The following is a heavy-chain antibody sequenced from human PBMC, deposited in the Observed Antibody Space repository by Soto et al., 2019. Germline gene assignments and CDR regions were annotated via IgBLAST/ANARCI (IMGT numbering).Heavy chain of an antibody. V-gene: IGHV2-5*01. D-gene: IGHD6-13*01. CDR3: ARGYSSSSAAPYFDY. CDR2: IYWNDDK. Sequence: SGPTLVNPTQTLTLTRTFSGFSLSTSGVGVGWIRQPPGKALEWLALIYWNDDKRYSPSLKSRLTITKDTSKNQVVLTMTNMDPVDTATYYCARGYSSSSAAPYFDYWGRGTLVTVSS. J-gene: IGHJ4*02. CDR1: GFSLSTSGVG.